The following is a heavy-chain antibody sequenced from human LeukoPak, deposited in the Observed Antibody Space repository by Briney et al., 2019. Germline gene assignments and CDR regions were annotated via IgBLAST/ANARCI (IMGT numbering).Heavy chain of an antibody. J-gene: IGHJ4*02. Sequence: SETLSLTCAVYGGSFSAYYWSWIRQPPGKGLEWIGEINHSGRTNYNPSLESRVTVSVDTSKNQFSLKLSSVTAADTAVYYCARDGYYYGSGTPYYFDYWGQGTLVTVSS. CDR3: ARDGYYYGSGTPYYFDY. D-gene: IGHD3-10*01. CDR2: INHSGRT. V-gene: IGHV4-34*01. CDR1: GGSFSAYY.